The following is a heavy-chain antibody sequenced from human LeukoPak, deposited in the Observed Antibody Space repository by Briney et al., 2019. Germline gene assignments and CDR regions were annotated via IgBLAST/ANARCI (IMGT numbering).Heavy chain of an antibody. CDR3: AKVPRDCSGGSCYPYYGMDV. J-gene: IGHJ6*02. V-gene: IGHV3-30*18. Sequence: GRSLRLSCAASEFTFSSYGMHWVRQAPGKGLEWVAAISYHEMNKHYADSVKGRFTISRDNSKNTLYLQMNSLRAEDTAVYYCAKVPRDCSGGSCYPYYGMDVWGQGTTVTVSS. CDR1: EFTFSSYG. D-gene: IGHD2-15*01. CDR2: ISYHEMNK.